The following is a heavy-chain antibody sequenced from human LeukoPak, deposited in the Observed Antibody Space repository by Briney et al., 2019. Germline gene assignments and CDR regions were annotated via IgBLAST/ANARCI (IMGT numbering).Heavy chain of an antibody. CDR2: ISGSGGTT. D-gene: IGHD1-14*01. CDR1: EFTFSGYA. CDR3: AKVSGGGLYYDGMDV. V-gene: IGHV3-23*01. J-gene: IGHJ6*02. Sequence: GGSLRLSCAASEFTFSGYAMNWVRQAPGKGLEWVSVISGSGGTTYYADSVKGRFTISRDSSKNTLYLQMNSLRAEDTAVYYCAKVSGGGLYYDGMDVWGQGTTVTVSS.